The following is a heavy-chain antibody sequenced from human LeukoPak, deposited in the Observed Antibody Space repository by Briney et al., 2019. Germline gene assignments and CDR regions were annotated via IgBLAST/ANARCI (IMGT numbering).Heavy chain of an antibody. J-gene: IGHJ6*04. CDR1: GFTVSSNY. D-gene: IGHD5-24*01. CDR2: IYSGGTT. V-gene: IGHV3-53*01. CDR3: ARDRRSSGMATTLDV. Sequence: GGSLRLSCAASGFTVSSNYMNWVRQAPGKGLEWVSIIYSGGTTHYADSVKGRFTISRDNSKNTLFLQMNSLRAEDTAVYYCARDRRSSGMATTLDVWGKGTTVTVSS.